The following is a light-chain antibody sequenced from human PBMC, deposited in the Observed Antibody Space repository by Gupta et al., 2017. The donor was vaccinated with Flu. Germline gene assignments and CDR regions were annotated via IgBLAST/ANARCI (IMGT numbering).Light chain of an antibody. CDR3: QHRREWQT. Sequence: SPATLSLSPRERATVVSRDSQGVSSYLARYQQKSCLAPGLLIYDAFNSAIGIPDTFSRSGSATDFTLTSRSIVTEDFAVYSGQHRREWQTFGQGTKLEMK. CDR2: DAF. J-gene: IGKJ2*01. CDR1: QGVSSY. V-gene: IGKV3-11*01.